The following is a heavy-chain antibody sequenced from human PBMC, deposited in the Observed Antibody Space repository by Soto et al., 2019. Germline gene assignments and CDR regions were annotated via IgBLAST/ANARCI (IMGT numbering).Heavy chain of an antibody. V-gene: IGHV4-31*03. CDR2: IYYSGST. CDR1: GGSISSGGYY. D-gene: IGHD6-6*01. CDR3: ARDGGSIAARPGSPNFDY. Sequence: QVQLQESGPGLVKPSQTLSLTCTVSGGSISSGGYYWSWIRQHPGKGLEWIGYIYYSGSTYYNPSLTSRVTISVDTSKNQFSLKLSSVTAADTAVYYCARDGGSIAARPGSPNFDYWGQGTLVTVSS. J-gene: IGHJ4*02.